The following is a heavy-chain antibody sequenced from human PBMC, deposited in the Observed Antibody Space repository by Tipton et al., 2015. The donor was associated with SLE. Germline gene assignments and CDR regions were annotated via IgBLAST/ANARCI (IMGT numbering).Heavy chain of an antibody. CDR2: IYTSGST. CDR3: ASGPYYYYNMDV. Sequence: TLSLTCTVSGGSISSGDYFLSWIRQPAGKGLEWIGRIYTSGSTNYNPSLKSRATISVDTSKNQFSLRLTSVTAADTAVYYCASGPYYYYNMDVWGRGTTVTVSS. CDR1: GGSISSGDYF. J-gene: IGHJ6*03. V-gene: IGHV4-61*02.